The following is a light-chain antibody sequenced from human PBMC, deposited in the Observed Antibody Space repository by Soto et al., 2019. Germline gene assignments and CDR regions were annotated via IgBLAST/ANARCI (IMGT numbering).Light chain of an antibody. Sequence: DIQMTQSPSSLSASVGDRVTITCRASQSISGYLNWYQQKPGKAPKLLIYKASTLKSGVPSRFSGSGSGTDFTLTISRLEPEDFAVYYCQQYGSSPTFGGGTKVDIK. CDR2: KAS. CDR3: QQYGSSPT. CDR1: QSISGY. V-gene: IGKV1-39*01. J-gene: IGKJ4*01.